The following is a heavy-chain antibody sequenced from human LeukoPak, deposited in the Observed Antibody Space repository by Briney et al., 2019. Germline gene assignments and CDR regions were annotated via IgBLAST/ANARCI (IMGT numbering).Heavy chain of an antibody. CDR2: IYYSGST. CDR1: GGSISSSSYY. CDR3: ARHCCGQWLVPDY. D-gene: IGHD6-19*01. J-gene: IGHJ4*02. V-gene: IGHV4-39*01. Sequence: PSETLSLTCTVSGGSISSSSYYWGWIRQPPGKGLEWIGSIYYSGSTYYNPSLKSRVTISVDTSKNQFSLKLSSVTAADTAVYYCARHCCGQWLVPDYWGQGTLVTASS.